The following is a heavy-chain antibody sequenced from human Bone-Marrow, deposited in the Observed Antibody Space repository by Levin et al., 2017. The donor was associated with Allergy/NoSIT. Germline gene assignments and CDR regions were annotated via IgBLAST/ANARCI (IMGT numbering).Heavy chain of an antibody. CDR3: ARGNYHFDY. V-gene: IGHV6-1*01. Sequence: SETLSLTCAISGASVSSEGAAWYWIRQSPSRGLEWLGRTYYRSKWYNEYAVSVKSRITVNPDTSKNQFSLQLNSVTPEDTAVYYCARGNYHFDYWGQGTLVTVSS. J-gene: IGHJ4*02. CDR1: GASVSSEGAA. D-gene: IGHD4-11*01. CDR2: TYYRSKWYN.